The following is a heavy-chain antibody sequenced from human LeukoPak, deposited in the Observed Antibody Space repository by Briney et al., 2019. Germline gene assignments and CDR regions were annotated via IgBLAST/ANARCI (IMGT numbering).Heavy chain of an antibody. CDR2: INQSGST. D-gene: IGHD2-2*02. Sequence: SETLSLTCAVSGGSFSGYYWSWIRQPPGKGLEWIGEINQSGSTNYNPSLKSRVTISVDTSKNEFSLKVNSVSAADTAVYYCARVFGVVPAAISGMDVWGKGTTVTVSS. J-gene: IGHJ6*04. V-gene: IGHV4-34*01. CDR1: GGSFSGYY. CDR3: ARVFGVVPAAISGMDV.